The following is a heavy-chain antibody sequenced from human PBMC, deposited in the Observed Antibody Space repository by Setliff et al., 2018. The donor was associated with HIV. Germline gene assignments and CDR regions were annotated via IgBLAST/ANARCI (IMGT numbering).Heavy chain of an antibody. CDR3: AKPTPGLYPRSFDL. V-gene: IGHV3-23*01. CDR2: VSPGSETT. CDR1: GFAFSTFD. Sequence: PGGSLRLSCAAFGFAFSTFDMNWVRQTPDKGLEWVAAVSPGSETTYYADSVKGRFTVSRDDSKNTLFLQMNSLGAEDTATYYCAKPTPGLYPRSFDLWGRGTVVTVSS. J-gene: IGHJ3*01.